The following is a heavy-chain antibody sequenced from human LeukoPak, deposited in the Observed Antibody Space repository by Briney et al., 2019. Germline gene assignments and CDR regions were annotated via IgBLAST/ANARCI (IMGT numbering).Heavy chain of an antibody. V-gene: IGHV5-51*03. D-gene: IGHD3-22*01. CDR1: GYSFTSYW. J-gene: IGHJ4*02. Sequence: KPGESLKISCKGSGYSFTSYWIGWVRQMPGKSLEWMGIIYPGDSDTRYSPSFQGQVTISADKSISTAYLQWSSLKASDTAMYYCAGLTYYYDSSGPPEWYFDYWGQGTLVTVSS. CDR3: AGLTYYYDSSGPPEWYFDY. CDR2: IYPGDSDT.